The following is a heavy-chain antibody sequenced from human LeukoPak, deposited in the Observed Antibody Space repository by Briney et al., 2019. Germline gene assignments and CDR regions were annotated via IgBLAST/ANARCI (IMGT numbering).Heavy chain of an antibody. V-gene: IGHV1-18*01. CDR1: GYTFTTFG. Sequence: ASVKVSCKASGYTFTTFGLSWVRQAPGQGLEWMGWISAYNGNTHYAQKLQGRVTMTTDTSTSTAYMELRSLRSDDTAIYYCARDRVYCSTINCYSGDSGYWGQGTQVTVSP. D-gene: IGHD2-21*02. CDR2: ISAYNGNT. J-gene: IGHJ4*02. CDR3: ARDRVYCSTINCYSGDSGY.